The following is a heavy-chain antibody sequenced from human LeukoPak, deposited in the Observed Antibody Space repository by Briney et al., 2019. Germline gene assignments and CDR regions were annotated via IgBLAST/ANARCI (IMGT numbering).Heavy chain of an antibody. J-gene: IGHJ4*02. V-gene: IGHV3-23*01. CDR2: ISGSGGST. Sequence: PGGSLRLSCAASGFTFSSYGMSWVRQAPGKGLEWVSAISGSGGSTYYADSVKGRFTISRDNSKNTLYLQMNSLRAEDTAVYYCAKEEGSHTMLKRGPFDYWGQGTLVTVSS. CDR3: AKEEGSHTMLKRGPFDY. CDR1: GFTFSSYG. D-gene: IGHD3-10*01.